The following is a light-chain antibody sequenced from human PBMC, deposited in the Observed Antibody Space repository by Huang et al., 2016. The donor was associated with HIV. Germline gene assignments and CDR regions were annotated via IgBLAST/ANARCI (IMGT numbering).Light chain of an antibody. Sequence: ETVMTQSPATLSVSPGERVTLSCRASQSVSTNLAWYQLRTGQGPRLLIYGATTRATNIPARFSGSGSGTEFTLTIGGLQSADFAIYYCQHYDNRPYTFGQGTKLEI. CDR3: QHYDNRPYT. J-gene: IGKJ2*01. CDR1: QSVSTN. CDR2: GAT. V-gene: IGKV3D-15*01.